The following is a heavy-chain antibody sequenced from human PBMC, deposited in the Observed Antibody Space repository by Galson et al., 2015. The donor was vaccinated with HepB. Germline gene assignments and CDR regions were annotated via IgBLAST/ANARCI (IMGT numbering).Heavy chain of an antibody. V-gene: IGHV3-11*01. J-gene: IGHJ2*01. CDR3: ASPIAAHSGWYFDL. CDR1: GFTFRDYS. D-gene: IGHD2-21*01. CDR2: IYSGGRSI. Sequence: SLRLSCAGSGFTFRDYSLSWIRQAPGKGLEWVSYIYSGGRSIYFADSVKGRFTISRDNAKNSLYLQMNSLRAEDTAVYYCASPIAAHSGWYFDLWGRGTLVTVSS.